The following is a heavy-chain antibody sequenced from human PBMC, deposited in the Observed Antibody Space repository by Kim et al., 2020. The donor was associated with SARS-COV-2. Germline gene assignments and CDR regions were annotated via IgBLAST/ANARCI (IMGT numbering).Heavy chain of an antibody. Sequence: ASVKVSCKASGYTFTSYGISWVRQAPGQGLEWMGWISAYNGNTNYAQKLQGRVTMTTDTSTSTAYMELRSLRSDDTAVYYCARGLAPSVRITMVRGVHYGMDVWGQGTTVTVSS. CDR1: GYTFTSYG. J-gene: IGHJ6*02. V-gene: IGHV1-18*01. CDR2: ISAYNGNT. CDR3: ARGLAPSVRITMVRGVHYGMDV. D-gene: IGHD3-10*01.